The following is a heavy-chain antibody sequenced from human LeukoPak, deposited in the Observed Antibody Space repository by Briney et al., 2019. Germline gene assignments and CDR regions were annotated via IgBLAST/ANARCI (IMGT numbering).Heavy chain of an antibody. CDR1: GGTFSSYT. V-gene: IGHV1-69*02. Sequence: SVKVSCKASGGTFSSYTISWVRQAPGQGLEWMGRIIPILGIANYAQKFQGRVTITADKSTSTAYMELSSLRSEDTAVYYCARLPNGYCNGGSCYSIWGQGTMVTVSS. D-gene: IGHD2-15*01. J-gene: IGHJ3*02. CDR2: IIPILGIA. CDR3: ARLPNGYCNGGSCYSI.